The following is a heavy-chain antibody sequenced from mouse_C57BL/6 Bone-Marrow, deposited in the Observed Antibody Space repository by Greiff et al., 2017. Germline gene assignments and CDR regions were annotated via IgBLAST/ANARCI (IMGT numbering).Heavy chain of an antibody. D-gene: IGHD1-1*01. CDR3: ERRGFYYGSRGYFDV. V-gene: IGHV5-6*01. Sequence: EVQLVESWGDLVKPGGSLKLSCAASGFTFSSYVMSWVRQTPDKRLEWVATISSGGSYTYYPASVQGRFTISRDHALNTLYLHMRSLKYVDTAMYYCERRGFYYGSRGYFDVWGTGTTGTVSS. J-gene: IGHJ1*03. CDR2: ISSGGSYT. CDR1: GFTFSSYV.